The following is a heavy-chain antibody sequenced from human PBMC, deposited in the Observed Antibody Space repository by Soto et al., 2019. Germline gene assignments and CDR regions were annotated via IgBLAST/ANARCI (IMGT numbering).Heavy chain of an antibody. V-gene: IGHV4-34*01. CDR1: GGSFSGYY. D-gene: IGHD3-22*01. Sequence: SETLSLTCAVYGGSFSGYYWSWIRQPPGKGLEWIGEINHSGSTNYNPSLKSRVTISVDTSKNQFSLKLSSVTAADTAVYYCARGRNYYDSSGYLDYWGQGTLVTVSS. CDR3: ARGRNYYDSSGYLDY. CDR2: INHSGST. J-gene: IGHJ4*02.